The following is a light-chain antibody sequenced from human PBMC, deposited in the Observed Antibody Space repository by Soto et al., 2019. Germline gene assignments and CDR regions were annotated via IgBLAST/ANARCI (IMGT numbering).Light chain of an antibody. CDR1: QSVSSY. Sequence: EIVLTQSPATLSLSPGVRATLSCRASQSVSSYLAWYQQKPGQAPRLLIYDASNRATAIPARFSGSGSGTDFTLTIGSLEPEELAVYYCQQRSNWPPTFGRVTKVEIK. CDR2: DAS. CDR3: QQRSNWPPT. V-gene: IGKV3-11*01. J-gene: IGKJ1*01.